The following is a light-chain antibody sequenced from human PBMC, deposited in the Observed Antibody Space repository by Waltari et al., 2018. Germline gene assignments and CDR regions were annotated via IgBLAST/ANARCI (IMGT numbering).Light chain of an antibody. Sequence: SSVLTQAPAVSVALGQPVRIPCQWVSLSNYYASWYQQRPGQAPILVLVGHNNRPSGIPDRFSGSTSGATASLTITGAQAEDEADYYCHSRDATSTRVFGGGT. CDR1: SLSNYY. J-gene: IGLJ2*01. CDR2: GHN. V-gene: IGLV3-19*01. CDR3: HSRDATSTRV.